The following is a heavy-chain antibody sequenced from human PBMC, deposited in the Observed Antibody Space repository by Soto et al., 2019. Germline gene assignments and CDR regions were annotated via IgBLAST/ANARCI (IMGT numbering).Heavy chain of an antibody. D-gene: IGHD1-26*01. CDR3: ARTRRVGSLPN. CDR2: ISAYNGNT. CDR1: GYTKTSYG. J-gene: IGHJ4*02. Sequence: SAKACCKDSGYTKTSYGIRWVRQAHGQGLEWMGWISAYNGNTNYAQKLQGRVTMTTDTSTSTAYMELRSLRSDDTAVYYCARTRRVGSLPNWGQGTLVTVSS. V-gene: IGHV1-18*01.